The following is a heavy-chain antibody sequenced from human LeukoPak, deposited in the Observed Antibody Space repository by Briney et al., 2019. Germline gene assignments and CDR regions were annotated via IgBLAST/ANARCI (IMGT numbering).Heavy chain of an antibody. Sequence: GASVKVSCKASGYTFTSNAMNWVRQAPGQGLEWMGWINPNSGGTNYAQKFQGRVTMTRDTSISTAYMELSRLRSDDTAVYYCARHPVGYSYGPRFDYWGQGTLVTVSS. J-gene: IGHJ4*02. D-gene: IGHD5-18*01. CDR3: ARHPVGYSYGPRFDY. CDR1: GYTFTSNA. CDR2: INPNSGGT. V-gene: IGHV1-2*02.